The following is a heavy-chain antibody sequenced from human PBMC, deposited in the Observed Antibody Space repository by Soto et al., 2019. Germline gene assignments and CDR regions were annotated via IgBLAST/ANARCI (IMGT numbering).Heavy chain of an antibody. CDR3: AGNSSSWYYFEY. V-gene: IGHV4-39*01. CDR2: IYYSGST. Sequence: SETLSLPCTGSGGSISRSSYFWGWIRPPPGRGLEWIGSIYYSGSTYYNPSPKSRVTISVDTSKNQFSLKLSSVTAADTAVYYCAGNSSSWYYFEYWGQGTLVTVSS. D-gene: IGHD6-13*01. J-gene: IGHJ4*02. CDR1: GGSISRSSYF.